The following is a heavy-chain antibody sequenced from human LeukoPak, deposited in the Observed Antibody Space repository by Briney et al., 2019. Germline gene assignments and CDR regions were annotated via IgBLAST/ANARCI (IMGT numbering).Heavy chain of an antibody. CDR3: AGYASSGRRDALDI. D-gene: IGHD3-22*01. V-gene: IGHV3-21*01. CDR2: ITRSSYI. CDR1: GFPFIRYS. J-gene: IGHJ3*02. Sequence: PGGSLLLSCSASGFPFIRYSMKWVRQAPGRGLEWVSSITRSSYIYYADSVKGRFTISRDNAKTSLYLQMNSLRAEDTAVYYCAGYASSGRRDALDIWGQGTMVTVSS.